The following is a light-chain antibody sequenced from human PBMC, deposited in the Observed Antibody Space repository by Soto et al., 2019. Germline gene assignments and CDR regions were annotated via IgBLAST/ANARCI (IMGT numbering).Light chain of an antibody. CDR2: GAS. J-gene: IGKJ1*01. Sequence: EIAMTQSPATLSVSPRERATLSCRASQSGSSSYLAWYQQKPGQAPRLLTYGASSRATGIPDRFSGSGSGTDFTLTISRLEPEDFAVYYCQQYGSSRRTFGQGTKVDIK. CDR1: QSGSSSY. CDR3: QQYGSSRRT. V-gene: IGKV3-20*01.